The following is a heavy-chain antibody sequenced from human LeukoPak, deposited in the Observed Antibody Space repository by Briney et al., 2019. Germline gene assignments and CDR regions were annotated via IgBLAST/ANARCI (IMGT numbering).Heavy chain of an antibody. CDR3: AKDIVGGGDDY. V-gene: IGHV3-7*01. J-gene: IGHJ4*02. CDR2: IQEDGKKE. Sequence: PGGSLRLSCAASGFTFSSYWMSWVRQAPGKGLEWVANIQEDGKKENYVDSVRGRFTISRDNAKNSIYLQMNGLRVEDTAVYYCAKDIVGGGDDYWGQGTLVIVSS. CDR1: GFTFSSYW. D-gene: IGHD2-21*02.